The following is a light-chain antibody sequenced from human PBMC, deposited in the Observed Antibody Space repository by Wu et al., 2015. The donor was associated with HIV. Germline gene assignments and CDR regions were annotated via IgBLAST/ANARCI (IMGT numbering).Light chain of an antibody. V-gene: IGKV3-20*01. CDR3: QQQVSAVYT. CDR1: RILSNTY. Sequence: EIVLTQSPGTLSLSPGERATLSCRASRILSNTYVAWYQQKPGQAPRLLIYGASTRASGIPDRFSGSGSGTDFTLTIDRLEPEDFAVYYCQQQVSAVYTFGQGTKLEIK. CDR2: GAS. J-gene: IGKJ2*01.